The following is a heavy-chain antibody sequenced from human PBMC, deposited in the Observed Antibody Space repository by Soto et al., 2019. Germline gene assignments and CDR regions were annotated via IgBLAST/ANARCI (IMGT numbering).Heavy chain of an antibody. J-gene: IGHJ3*02. V-gene: IGHV3-30-3*01. CDR3: ARSQGYCSGGSCPADAFDI. CDR1: GFTFSTYA. Sequence: VQLLDSGGGLVQPGGSLRLSCTASGFTFSTYAMNWVRQAPGKGLEWVAVISYDGSNKYYADSVKGRFTISRDNSKNTLYLQMNSLRAEDTAVYYCARSQGYCSGGSCPADAFDIWGQGTMVTVSS. CDR2: ISYDGSNK. D-gene: IGHD2-15*01.